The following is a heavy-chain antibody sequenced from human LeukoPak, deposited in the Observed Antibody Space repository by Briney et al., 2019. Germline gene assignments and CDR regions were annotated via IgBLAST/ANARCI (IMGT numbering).Heavy chain of an antibody. Sequence: QAGGSLRLSCTASGFTFGDYAMSWIRQAPGKGLEWVGFIRSKAYGETADYAASVKGRFTISRDDSKAIAYLQMNSLKTEDTVVYHCTRDRGAYNLYDYWGQGTLVTVSS. CDR2: IRSKAYGETA. D-gene: IGHD1-1*01. V-gene: IGHV3-49*03. CDR3: TRDRGAYNLYDY. J-gene: IGHJ4*02. CDR1: GFTFGDYA.